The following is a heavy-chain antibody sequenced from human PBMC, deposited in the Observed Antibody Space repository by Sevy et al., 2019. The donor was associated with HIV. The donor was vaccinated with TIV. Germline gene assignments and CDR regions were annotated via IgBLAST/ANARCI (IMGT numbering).Heavy chain of an antibody. D-gene: IGHD1-20*01. CDR1: GFTFSSYA. J-gene: IGHJ4*02. CDR3: ARENSNWNDRFDY. V-gene: IGHV3-30*04. CDR2: ISYDGSNK. Sequence: GGSLRLSCAASGFTFSSYAMHWVRQAPGKGLEWVAVISYDGSNKYYADSVKGRFTISRDNSKNTLYLQMNSLRAEDTAVYYCARENSNWNDRFDYWGQGTLVTVSS.